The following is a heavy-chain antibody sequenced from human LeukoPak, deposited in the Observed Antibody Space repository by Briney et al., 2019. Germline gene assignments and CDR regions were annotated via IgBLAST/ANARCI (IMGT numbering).Heavy chain of an antibody. J-gene: IGHJ4*02. CDR2: FDPEDGET. CDR3: ATDVEQFGSFHNY. Sequence: ASVKVSCKASGYTFTGYYMHWVRQAPGKGLEWMGGFDPEDGETIYAQKFQGRVTMTEDTSTDTAYMELSSLRSEDTAVYYCATDVEQFGSFHNYWGQGTLVTVSS. D-gene: IGHD3-16*01. CDR1: GYTFTGYY. V-gene: IGHV1-24*01.